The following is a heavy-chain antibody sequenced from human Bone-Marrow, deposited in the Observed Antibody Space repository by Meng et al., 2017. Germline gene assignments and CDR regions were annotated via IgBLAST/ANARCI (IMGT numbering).Heavy chain of an antibody. V-gene: IGHV3-48*03. CDR1: GFTFSSYE. Sequence: LKISCAASGFTFSSYEMNWVRQAPGKGLEWVSYISSSGSTIYYADSVKGRFTISRDNSKNTLYLQMNSLRAEDTAVYYCARDRIVGDPHRVGLAYWGQGTLVTVSS. CDR2: ISSSGSTI. J-gene: IGHJ4*02. D-gene: IGHD1-26*01. CDR3: ARDRIVGDPHRVGLAY.